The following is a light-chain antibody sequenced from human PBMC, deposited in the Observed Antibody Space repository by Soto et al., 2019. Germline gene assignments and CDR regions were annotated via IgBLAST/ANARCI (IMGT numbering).Light chain of an antibody. CDR3: QQYNNWPPWT. V-gene: IGKV3-15*01. CDR2: GAS. CDR1: QSVSSN. Sequence: EIVLTQSPATLSLSPGEGATLSCRSSQSVSSNLAWYQQKPGQAPRLLIYGASTRATGIPARFSGSGSGTEFTLTISSLQSEDFAVYYCQQYNNWPPWTFGQGTKVDI. J-gene: IGKJ1*01.